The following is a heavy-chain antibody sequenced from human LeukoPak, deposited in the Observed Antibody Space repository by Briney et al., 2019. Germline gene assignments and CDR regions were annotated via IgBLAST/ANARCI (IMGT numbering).Heavy chain of an antibody. J-gene: IGHJ6*02. D-gene: IGHD6-13*01. CDR3: ARERSSSWYGNYYYGMDV. Sequence: GGSLRLSCAASGFTFSSYWMHWVCQTPGKGLVWVSRINSDGSSTSYADSVKGRFTISRDNAKNTLYLQMNSLRAEDTAVYYCARERSSSWYGNYYYGMDVWGQGTTVTVSS. CDR1: GFTFSSYW. V-gene: IGHV3-74*01. CDR2: INSDGSST.